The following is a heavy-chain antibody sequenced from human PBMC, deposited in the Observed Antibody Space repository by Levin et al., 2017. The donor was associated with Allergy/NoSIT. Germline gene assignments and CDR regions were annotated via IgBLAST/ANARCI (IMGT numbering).Heavy chain of an antibody. CDR3: AKDRRGYCSSTSCYETFDY. D-gene: IGHD2-2*01. V-gene: IGHV3-30*18. J-gene: IGHJ4*02. CDR2: ISYDGSNK. CDR1: GFTFSSYG. Sequence: PGGSLRLSCAASGFTFSSYGMHWVRQAPGKGLEWVAVISYDGSNKYYADSVKGRFTISRDNSKNTLYLQMNSLRAEDTAVYYCAKDRRGYCSSTSCYETFDYWGQGTLVTVSS.